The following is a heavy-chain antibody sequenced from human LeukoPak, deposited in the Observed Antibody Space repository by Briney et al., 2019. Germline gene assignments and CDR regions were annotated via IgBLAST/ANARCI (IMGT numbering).Heavy chain of an antibody. CDR1: GGSFSGYY. CDR3: ARGPGGYSYGYEAEAGYGMDV. D-gene: IGHD5-18*01. J-gene: IGHJ6*02. Sequence: PSETLSLTCAVDGGSFSGYYWGWIRQPPGKGLEWIGEINHSGSTNYNPSLKSRVTISVDTSKNQFSLKLSSVTAADTAVYYCARGPGGYSYGYEAEAGYGMDVWGQGTTVTVSS. V-gene: IGHV4-34*01. CDR2: INHSGST.